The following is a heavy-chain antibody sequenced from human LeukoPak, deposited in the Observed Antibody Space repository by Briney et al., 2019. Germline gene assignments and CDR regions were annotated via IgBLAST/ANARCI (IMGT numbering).Heavy chain of an antibody. D-gene: IGHD1/OR15-1a*01. J-gene: IGHJ4*02. V-gene: IGHV4-59*08. CDR2: IHDSGSS. CDR3: ARLRTNIEN. CDR1: GDSISGYY. Sequence: SETLSLTCAVSGDSISGYYWNWIRQPPGKGLEWIGYIHDSGSSSYKPSLESRVTISVDTSKNHFSLKLSSVTAADTAVYFCARLRTNIENWGQGTLVTVSS.